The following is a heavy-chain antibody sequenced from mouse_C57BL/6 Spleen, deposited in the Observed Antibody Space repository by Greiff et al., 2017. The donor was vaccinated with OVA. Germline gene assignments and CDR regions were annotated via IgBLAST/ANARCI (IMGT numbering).Heavy chain of an antibody. Sequence: LVESGGGLVKPGGSLKLSCAASGFTFSDYGMHWVRQAPEKGLEWVAYISSGSSTIYYADTVKGRFTISRDNAKNTLFLQMTSLRSEDTAMYYCARPTNPGLVSYFDYWGQGTTLTVSS. CDR3: ARPTNPGLVSYFDY. CDR1: GFTFSDYG. J-gene: IGHJ2*01. V-gene: IGHV5-17*01. CDR2: ISSGSSTI. D-gene: IGHD1-3*01.